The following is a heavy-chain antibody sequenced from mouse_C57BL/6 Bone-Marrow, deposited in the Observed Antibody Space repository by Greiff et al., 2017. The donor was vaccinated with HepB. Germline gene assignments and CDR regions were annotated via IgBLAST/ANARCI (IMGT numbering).Heavy chain of an antibody. J-gene: IGHJ2*01. CDR2: IYPGSGNT. CDR3: ARVIYPYYFDY. CDR1: GYTFTDYY. Sequence: QVQLQQSGAELVRPGASVKLSCKASGYTFTDYYINWVKQRPGQGLEWIARIYPGSGNTYYNEKFKGKATLTAEKSSSTAYMQLSSLTSEDSAVYFCARVIYPYYFDYWGQGTTLTVSS. D-gene: IGHD2-1*01. V-gene: IGHV1-76*01.